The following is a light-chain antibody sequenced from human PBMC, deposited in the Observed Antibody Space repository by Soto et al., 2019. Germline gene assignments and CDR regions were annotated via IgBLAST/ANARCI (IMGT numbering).Light chain of an antibody. Sequence: DIQMTQSPSSLSASVGDRVTITCRASQTIITWLAWYQQKPGKGLKVLIYRASNLQTGVPSRFSGSGSGTEFTLTINSLQPDDFATYFCQQYNVYPWMFGQGTKVET. J-gene: IGKJ1*01. CDR1: QTIITW. CDR3: QQYNVYPWM. V-gene: IGKV1-5*03. CDR2: RAS.